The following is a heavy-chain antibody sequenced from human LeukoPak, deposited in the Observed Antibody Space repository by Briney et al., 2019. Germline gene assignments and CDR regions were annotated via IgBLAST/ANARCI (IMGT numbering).Heavy chain of an antibody. V-gene: IGHV1-8*03. Sequence: ASVKVSCKASGYTFTSYDINWVRQATGQGLEWMGWMNPNSGNTAYAQKFQGRVTITRNTSISTAYMELSSLRSEDTAVYYCARVFSTNYYDNRGWFDPWGQGTLVTVSS. J-gene: IGHJ5*02. CDR3: ARVFSTNYYDNRGWFDP. CDR2: MNPNSGNT. D-gene: IGHD3-22*01. CDR1: GYTFTSYD.